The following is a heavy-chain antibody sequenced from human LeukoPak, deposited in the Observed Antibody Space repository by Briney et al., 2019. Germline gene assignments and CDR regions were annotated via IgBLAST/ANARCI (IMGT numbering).Heavy chain of an antibody. D-gene: IGHD2-15*01. V-gene: IGHV1-8*01. CDR2: MNPNSGNT. CDR1: GYTFTSYD. J-gene: IGHJ6*03. Sequence: ASVKVSCKASGYTFTSYDINWVRQATGQGLEWMGWMNPNSGNTSYAQKFQGRVTMTRNTSISTAYMELSSLRSEDTAVYYCARGYCSGGSCYFDAFYYMDVWGKGTTVTVSS. CDR3: ARGYCSGGSCYFDAFYYMDV.